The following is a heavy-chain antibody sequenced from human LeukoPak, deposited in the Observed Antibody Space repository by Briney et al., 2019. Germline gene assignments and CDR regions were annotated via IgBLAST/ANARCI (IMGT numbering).Heavy chain of an antibody. CDR3: ARKRGVGVDRNAFDI. D-gene: IGHD3-3*01. J-gene: IGHJ3*02. CDR1: GYTFTGYY. CDR2: MNPNSGGT. V-gene: IGHV1-2*02. Sequence: ASVKVSCKASGYTFTGYYIHWVRQAPGQGLEWMGWMNPNSGGTNYAQKFQGRVTMTRDTSISTAYMELSRLRSDDTAVYYCARKRGVGVDRNAFDIWGQGTMVTVSS.